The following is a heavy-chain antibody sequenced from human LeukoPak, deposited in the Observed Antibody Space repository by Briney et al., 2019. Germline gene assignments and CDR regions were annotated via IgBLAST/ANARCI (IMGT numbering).Heavy chain of an antibody. D-gene: IGHD1-14*01. Sequence: GGSLRLSCAASGFTFSTYGMHWVRQAPVQGLEWVAVISYDGSNKYYADSVKGRFTISRDNSKNTLYLQMNSLRAEDTAVYYCARERSPEGDSIWGQGTMVTVSS. V-gene: IGHV3-30*03. J-gene: IGHJ3*02. CDR3: ARERSPEGDSI. CDR2: ISYDGSNK. CDR1: GFTFSTYG.